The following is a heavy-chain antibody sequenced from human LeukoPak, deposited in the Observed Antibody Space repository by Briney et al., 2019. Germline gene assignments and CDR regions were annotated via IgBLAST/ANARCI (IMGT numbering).Heavy chain of an antibody. CDR2: MYYSGTI. CDR1: GGSISSYY. V-gene: IGHV4-59*01. CDR3: ARAWATDYFDY. Sequence: SSETLSLTCTVSGGSISSYYWSWIRQPPGKGLEWIGYMYYSGTINYNPSLKSRVTISVDTSKNQFSLKLSSVTAADTAMYYCARAWATDYFDYWGQGTLVTISS. J-gene: IGHJ4*02.